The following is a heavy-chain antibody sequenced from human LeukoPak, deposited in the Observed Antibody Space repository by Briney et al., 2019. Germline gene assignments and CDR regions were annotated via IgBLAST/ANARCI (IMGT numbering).Heavy chain of an antibody. V-gene: IGHV3-53*01. D-gene: IGHD3-22*01. CDR3: ARAAATYYYDSSGYYPATTYYFDY. Sequence: PGGSLRLSCTASGFTVSSNYMSWVRQAPGKGLEWVSVIYSGGGTYYADSVKGRFTISRDNSKNTLYLQMNSLRAEDTAVYYCARAAATYYYDSSGYYPATTYYFDYWGQGTLVTVSS. J-gene: IGHJ4*02. CDR1: GFTVSSNY. CDR2: IYSGGGT.